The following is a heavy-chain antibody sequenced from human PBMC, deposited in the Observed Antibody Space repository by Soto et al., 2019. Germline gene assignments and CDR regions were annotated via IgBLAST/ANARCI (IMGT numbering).Heavy chain of an antibody. CDR2: ISWNSGNI. V-gene: IGHV3-9*01. J-gene: IGHJ4*02. Sequence: EVRLVESGGGLVQPGRSLRLACATSGFNFDDYGMHWVRQAPGKGLEWVSGISWNSGNIVYADSVKGRFIISRDNVKNSFYLQMNSLRAEDTALYFCAKGQRGFFDSSGYHKGVFDYWGQGTLVTVSP. D-gene: IGHD3-22*01. CDR1: GFNFDDYG. CDR3: AKGQRGFFDSSGYHKGVFDY.